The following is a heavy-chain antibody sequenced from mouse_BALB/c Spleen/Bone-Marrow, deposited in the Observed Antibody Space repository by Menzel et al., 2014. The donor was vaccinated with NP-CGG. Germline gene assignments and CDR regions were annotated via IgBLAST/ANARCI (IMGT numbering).Heavy chain of an antibody. J-gene: IGHJ3*01. Sequence: DVHLVESGGGLVQPGGTLKLSCATSGLTFSDYYMYWVRQTPERRLEWVAYISNGGGSTYYPDTVKGRFTISRDNAKNTLYLQMSRLKSEDTAMYYCARHNYDVTWFACWGQVTLVTVSA. CDR1: GLTFSDYY. CDR3: ARHNYDVTWFAC. CDR2: ISNGGGST. D-gene: IGHD2-4*01. V-gene: IGHV5-12*02.